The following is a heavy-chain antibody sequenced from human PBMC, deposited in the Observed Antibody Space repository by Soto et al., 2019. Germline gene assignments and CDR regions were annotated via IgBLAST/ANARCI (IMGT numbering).Heavy chain of an antibody. CDR3: ASRIGLGYCSSTSPCGDDYYFDY. CDR1: GFTFSSYA. D-gene: IGHD2-2*01. Sequence: GGSLRLSCAASGFTFSSYAMHWVRQAPGKGLEWVAVISYDGSNKYYADSVKGRFTISRDNSKNTLYLQMNSLRAEDTAAYYCASRIGLGYCSSTSPCGDDYYFDYWGQGTLVTVSS. J-gene: IGHJ4*02. CDR2: ISYDGSNK. V-gene: IGHV3-30-3*01.